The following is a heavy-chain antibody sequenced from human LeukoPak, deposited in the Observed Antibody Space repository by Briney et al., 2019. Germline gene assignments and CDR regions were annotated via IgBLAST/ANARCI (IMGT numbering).Heavy chain of an antibody. CDR2: ISGSSGTT. CDR3: AKFFDPSGGASGWTWTMDC. Sequence: GGSLRLSCAASGLTFSSYAMTWVRQTPGKGLEWVAAISGSSGTTYYADFAKGRFSISRDNSENTLYLQMYSLRAEDTAVYHCAKFFDPSGGASGWTWTMDCWGQGTLLIVSS. V-gene: IGHV3-23*01. J-gene: IGHJ4*02. CDR1: GLTFSSYA. D-gene: IGHD6-25*01.